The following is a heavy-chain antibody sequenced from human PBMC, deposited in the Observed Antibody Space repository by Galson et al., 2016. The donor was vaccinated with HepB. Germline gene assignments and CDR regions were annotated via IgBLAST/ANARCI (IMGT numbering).Heavy chain of an antibody. J-gene: IGHJ2*01. Sequence: SLRLSCAASGFSLGDYAMSWFRQAPGKGLEWVGFIRSNSSGGTSAYAASVKGRFTISRDDSKSIAYLQMNSLKTEDTALYYCTRQCYYYGSGSFCNFDLWGRGTLVTVSS. D-gene: IGHD3-10*01. CDR3: TRQCYYYGSGSFCNFDL. CDR2: IRSNSSGGTS. CDR1: GFSLGDYA. V-gene: IGHV3-49*03.